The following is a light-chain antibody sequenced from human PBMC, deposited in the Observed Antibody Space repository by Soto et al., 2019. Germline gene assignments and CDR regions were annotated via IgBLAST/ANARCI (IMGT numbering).Light chain of an antibody. CDR2: DAS. J-gene: IGKJ1*01. CDR1: QDIGNY. Sequence: DIQMTQSPSALSASVGYRVTITCQASQDIGNYLNWYQQKQGKAPKLLIYDASSLERGVPSRLRGSGYGTELTIIISSMKNDDFETYYCQQYNSDSHTFGHGTKVDIK. V-gene: IGKV1-5*01. CDR3: QQYNSDSHT.